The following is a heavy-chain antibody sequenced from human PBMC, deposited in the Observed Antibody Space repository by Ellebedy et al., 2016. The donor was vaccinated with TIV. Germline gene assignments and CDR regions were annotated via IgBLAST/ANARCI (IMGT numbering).Heavy chain of an antibody. CDR1: GFSVSANY. CDR2: IYSSGIT. Sequence: GESLKISCAVSGFSVSANYMSWVRQPPGKGLEWVSIIYSSGITYYPDSVKGRFTISRDTSKNTVSLQINSLRAEDTAVYYCSRVDLGLAFHSWGRGTLVTVFS. CDR3: SRVDLGLAFHS. D-gene: IGHD3/OR15-3a*01. J-gene: IGHJ4*02. V-gene: IGHV3-53*01.